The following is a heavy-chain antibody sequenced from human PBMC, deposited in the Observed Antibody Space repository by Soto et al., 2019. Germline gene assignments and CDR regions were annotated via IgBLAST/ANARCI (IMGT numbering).Heavy chain of an antibody. V-gene: IGHV3-48*03. J-gene: IGHJ4*02. CDR3: AREPIYSYGTGHFDY. Sequence: TGGSLRLSCAASGFTFSSYEMNWVRQAPGKGLEWVSYISSSGSTIYYADSVKGRFTISRDNAKNSLYLQMNSLRAEDTAVYYCAREPIYSYGTGHFDYWGQGTLVTVSS. D-gene: IGHD5-18*01. CDR2: ISSSGSTI. CDR1: GFTFSSYE.